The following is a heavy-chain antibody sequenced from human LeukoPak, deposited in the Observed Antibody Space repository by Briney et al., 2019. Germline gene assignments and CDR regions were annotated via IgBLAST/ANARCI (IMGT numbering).Heavy chain of an antibody. Sequence: GGSLRLSCAASGFTFSHYTMNWVRQAPGKGLEWVASISSNSNYAHYVDSVKGRFTISRDNARNSMSLQMSRLRVEDTAVYYCASSGAGWSLDYWGQGTLVTV. J-gene: IGHJ4*02. CDR2: ISSNSNYA. CDR1: GFTFSHYT. D-gene: IGHD6-19*01. CDR3: ASSGAGWSLDY. V-gene: IGHV3-21*01.